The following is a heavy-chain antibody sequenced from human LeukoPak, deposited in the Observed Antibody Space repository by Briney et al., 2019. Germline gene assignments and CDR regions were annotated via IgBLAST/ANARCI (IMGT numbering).Heavy chain of an antibody. CDR1: GGSFSGYY. Sequence: SETLSLTCAVYGGSFSGYYWSWIRQPPGKGLEWIGYIYYSGSTNYNPSLKSRVTISVDTSKNQFSLKLSSVTAADTAVYYCARQGVGATMYYFDYWGQGTLVTVSS. D-gene: IGHD1-26*01. CDR2: IYYSGST. CDR3: ARQGVGATMYYFDY. V-gene: IGHV4-59*01. J-gene: IGHJ4*02.